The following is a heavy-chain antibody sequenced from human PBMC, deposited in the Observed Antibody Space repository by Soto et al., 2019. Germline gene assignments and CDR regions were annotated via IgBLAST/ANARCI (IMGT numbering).Heavy chain of an antibody. D-gene: IGHD3-3*01. CDR3: ARVRRKPIFGVFIIPYYFDY. CDR2: IYYSGST. CDR1: GGSISSGDYY. Sequence: TLSLTCTVSGGSISSGDYYWSWIRQPPGKGLEWIGYIYYSGSTYYNPSLKSRVTISVDTPKNQFSLKLSSVTAADTAVYYCARVRRKPIFGVFIIPYYFDYWGQGTLVTVSS. J-gene: IGHJ4*02. V-gene: IGHV4-30-4*01.